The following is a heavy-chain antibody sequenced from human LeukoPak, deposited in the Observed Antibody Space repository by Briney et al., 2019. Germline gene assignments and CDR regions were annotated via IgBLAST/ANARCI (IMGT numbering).Heavy chain of an antibody. Sequence: SETLSLTCTVSGGSISSSSYYWGWIRQPPGKGLEWIGSIYYSGSTYYNPSLKSRVTISVDTSKNQFSLKLSSVTAADTAVYYCARDPHADVTFGGVNPWFDPWGQGTLVTVSS. CDR2: IYYSGST. D-gene: IGHD3-16*01. J-gene: IGHJ5*02. CDR3: ARDPHADVTFGGVNPWFDP. CDR1: GGSISSSSYY. V-gene: IGHV4-39*07.